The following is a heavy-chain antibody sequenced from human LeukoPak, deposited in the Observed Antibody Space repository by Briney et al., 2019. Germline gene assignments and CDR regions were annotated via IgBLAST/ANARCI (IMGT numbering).Heavy chain of an antibody. J-gene: IGHJ3*02. V-gene: IGHV4-39*01. CDR3: ARQAITYYYDSSLAFDI. CDR2: IYYSGST. D-gene: IGHD3-22*01. CDR1: GGSISSSSYY. Sequence: KPSETLSLTCTVSGGSISSSSYYWGWIRQPPGKGLEWIGSIYYSGSTYYNPSLKSRVTISVDTSKNQFSLKLSSVTAADTAVYYCARQAITYYYDSSLAFDIWGQGTMVTVSS.